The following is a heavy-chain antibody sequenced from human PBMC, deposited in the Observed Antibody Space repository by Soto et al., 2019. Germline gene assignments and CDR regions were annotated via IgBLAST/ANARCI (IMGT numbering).Heavy chain of an antibody. V-gene: IGHV4-61*01. D-gene: IGHD2-2*01. CDR1: VGSVSSDSHN. CDR2: IYYTGST. CDR3: AREYANSPEAFDF. J-gene: IGHJ4*02. Sequence: SETLSLTCTVSVGSVSSDSHNWSWIRQPPGKGLEWIGYIYYTGSTNYNPSLKSRVTISLDTSRNQFSLKLSSVTAADTAVFYCAREYANSPEAFDFWGQGALVTVSS.